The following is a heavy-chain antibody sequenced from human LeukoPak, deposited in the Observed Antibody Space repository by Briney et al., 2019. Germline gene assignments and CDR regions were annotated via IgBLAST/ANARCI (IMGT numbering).Heavy chain of an antibody. D-gene: IGHD6-19*01. CDR3: AKDLGYTSGWSDY. CDR2: ISGSGGST. J-gene: IGHJ4*02. CDR1: GFIFSNYA. Sequence: GSLRLSCAASGFIFSNYAMSWVRQAPGKGLGWVSGISGSGGSTYYADSVKGRFTISRDNSKNTLYLQMNSLRAEDTAVYYCAKDLGYTSGWSDYWGQGTLVTVSS. V-gene: IGHV3-23*01.